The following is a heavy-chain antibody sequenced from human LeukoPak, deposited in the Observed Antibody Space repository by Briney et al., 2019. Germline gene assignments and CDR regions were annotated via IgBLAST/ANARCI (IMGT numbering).Heavy chain of an antibody. CDR2: IIPIFGTA. J-gene: IGHJ4*02. CDR1: GGTFSSYA. Sequence: SVKVSCKASGGTFSSYAISWVRQAPGQGLEWMGGIIPIFGTANYAQKFQGRVTITADESTSTAYMELSSLRSEDTAVYYCARDLQIGRFLEWLLRPPGYWGQGTLVTVSS. CDR3: ARDLQIGRFLEWLLRPPGY. V-gene: IGHV1-69*13. D-gene: IGHD3-3*01.